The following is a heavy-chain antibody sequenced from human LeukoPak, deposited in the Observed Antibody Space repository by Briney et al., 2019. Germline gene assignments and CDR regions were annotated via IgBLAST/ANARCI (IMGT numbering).Heavy chain of an antibody. CDR3: AREEGGYCSSTSCPNWFDP. CDR2: INPSGGST. D-gene: IGHD2-2*03. J-gene: IGHJ5*02. Sequence: ASVKVSCKASGYTFTGCYMHWVRQAPGQGLEWMGIINPSGGSTSYAQKFQGRVTMTRDTSTSTVYMELSSLRSEDTAVYYCAREEGGYCSSTSCPNWFDPWGQGTLVTVSS. V-gene: IGHV1-46*01. CDR1: GYTFTGCY.